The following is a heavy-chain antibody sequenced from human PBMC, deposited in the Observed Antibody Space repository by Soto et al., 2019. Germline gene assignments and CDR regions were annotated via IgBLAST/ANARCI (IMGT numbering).Heavy chain of an antibody. V-gene: IGHV4-61*01. CDR3: ARDARWLQPTGIDY. D-gene: IGHD5-12*01. J-gene: IGHJ4*02. CDR2: IYDSGST. CDR1: GGSVSSGSYY. Sequence: QVQLQESGPGLVKPSETLSLTCTVSGGSVSSGSYYWSWIRQPPGKGLEWIGYIYDSGSTNYTPSLKSRVTISVDTSKNQFSLKLSSVTAADTAVYYCARDARWLQPTGIDYWGQGTLVTVSS.